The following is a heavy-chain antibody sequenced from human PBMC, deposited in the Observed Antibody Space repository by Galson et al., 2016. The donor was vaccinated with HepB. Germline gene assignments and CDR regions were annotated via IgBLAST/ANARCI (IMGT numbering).Heavy chain of an antibody. D-gene: IGHD3-16*01. V-gene: IGHV5-10-1*01. CDR3: ARRPGGDYYFDH. J-gene: IGHJ4*02. CDR1: GYDFGSYW. Sequence: QSGAEVKKPGESLRISCKGSGYDFGSYWITWVRQRPGKGLEWMGRIDPSDSYINYNPSFEGHVTISSDKSIDTAYLQWSGLKASDTAMYHCARRPGGDYYFDHWGQGTLVTVSS. CDR2: IDPSDSYI.